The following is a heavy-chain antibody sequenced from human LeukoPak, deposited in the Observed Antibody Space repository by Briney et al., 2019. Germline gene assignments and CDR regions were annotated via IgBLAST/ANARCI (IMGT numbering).Heavy chain of an antibody. CDR2: VYPGDSDT. D-gene: IGHD5-24*01. CDR1: GYRFTSDW. CDR3: ARLGDGLQMANLDY. J-gene: IGHJ4*02. V-gene: IGHV5-51*01. Sequence: GESLKISCKGSGYRFTSDWIGWVRQMPGKGLEWMGMVYPGDSDTRYSPSFQGQVTISADKSISTAYLQWSSLKASDTAMYYCARLGDGLQMANLDYWGQGTLVTVSS.